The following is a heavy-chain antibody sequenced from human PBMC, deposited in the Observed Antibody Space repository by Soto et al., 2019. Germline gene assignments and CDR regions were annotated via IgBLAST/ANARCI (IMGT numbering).Heavy chain of an antibody. CDR2: ISSSSSTI. J-gene: IGHJ6*03. V-gene: IGHV3-48*01. Sequence: EVQLVESGGGLVQPGGSLRLSCAASGFTFSSYSMNWVRQAPGKGLEWVSYISSSSSTIYYADSVKGRFTISRDNAKNSLYPQMNSLRAEDTAVYYCAASYYYYYMDVWGKGTTVTVSS. CDR1: GFTFSSYS. CDR3: AASYYYYYMDV.